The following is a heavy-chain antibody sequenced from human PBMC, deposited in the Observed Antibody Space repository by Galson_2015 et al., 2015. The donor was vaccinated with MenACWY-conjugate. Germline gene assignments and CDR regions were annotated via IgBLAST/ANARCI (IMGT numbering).Heavy chain of an antibody. CDR2: IKQDGSGK. J-gene: IGHJ3*01. Sequence: SLRLSCATSGFTFSNSWMGWVRQAPGKGLEWVANIKQDGSGKYYVDSVKGRFIISRDNANNSLFLQMDSLRAEDTALYYYARAKEQWLSKTFDLWGQGTMVTVSS. D-gene: IGHD6-19*01. CDR3: ARAKEQWLSKTFDL. CDR1: GFTFSNSW. V-gene: IGHV3-7*01.